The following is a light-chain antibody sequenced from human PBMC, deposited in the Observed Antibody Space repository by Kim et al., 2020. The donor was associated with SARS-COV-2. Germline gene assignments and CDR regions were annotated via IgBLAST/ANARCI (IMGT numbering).Light chain of an antibody. V-gene: IGKV3-11*01. CDR2: DAS. CDR1: QNIDSY. J-gene: IGKJ4*01. CDR3: QQRRNWPLT. Sequence: LSPGERATPSCRASQNIDSYLGWYQQKPGRAPRLLIYDASNRATGIPARFSGSGSGTDFTLTISSLEPEDFAVYYCQQRRNWPLTFGGGTKVDIK.